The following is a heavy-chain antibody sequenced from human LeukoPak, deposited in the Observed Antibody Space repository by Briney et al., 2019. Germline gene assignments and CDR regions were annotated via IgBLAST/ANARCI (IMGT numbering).Heavy chain of an antibody. D-gene: IGHD6-19*01. J-gene: IGHJ4*02. CDR1: GFIFTDYG. V-gene: IGHV3-30*02. CDR2: IRYDGSNK. CDR3: AKPMYSSGPFVDY. Sequence: GSLRLSCAASGFIFTDYGMHWVRQAPGKGLEWVAFIRYDGSNKYYADSVKGRFTISRDNSKNTLYLQMNGLRAEDTAVYYCAKPMYSSGPFVDYWGQGTLVTVSS.